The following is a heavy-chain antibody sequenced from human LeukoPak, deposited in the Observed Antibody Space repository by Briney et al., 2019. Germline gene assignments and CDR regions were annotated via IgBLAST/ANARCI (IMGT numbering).Heavy chain of an antibody. V-gene: IGHV3-30*18. CDR2: ISYDGSNK. J-gene: IGHJ4*02. D-gene: IGHD1-26*01. CDR1: GFTFSDYY. Sequence: GGSLRLSCAASGFTFSDYYMSWIRQAPGKGLEWVAVISYDGSNKHYADSVKGRLTISRDNSKNTLYLQMNSLRAEDTAVYYCAKVTPEIVGAYFDYWGQGTLVTVSS. CDR3: AKVTPEIVGAYFDY.